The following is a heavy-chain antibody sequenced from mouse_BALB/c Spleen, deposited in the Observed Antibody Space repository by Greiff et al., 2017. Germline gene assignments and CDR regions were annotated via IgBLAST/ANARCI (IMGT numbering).Heavy chain of an antibody. CDR1: GFNIKDYY. Sequence: VQLKESGAELVRPGALVKLSCKASGFNIKDYYMHWVKQRPEQGLEWIGWIDPENGNTIYDPKFQGKASITADTSSNTAYLQLSSLTSEDTAVYYCAHSSGYAWFAYWGQGTLVTVSA. CDR3: AHSSGYAWFAY. CDR2: IDPENGNT. V-gene: IGHV14-1*02. J-gene: IGHJ3*01. D-gene: IGHD3-1*01.